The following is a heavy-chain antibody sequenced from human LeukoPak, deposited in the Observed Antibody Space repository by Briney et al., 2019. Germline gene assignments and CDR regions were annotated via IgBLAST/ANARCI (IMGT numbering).Heavy chain of an antibody. V-gene: IGHV1-8*01. D-gene: IGHD1-26*01. CDR1: GYTFTSYD. CDR3: ARGELVGANNWFDP. Sequence: ASVKVSCKASGYTFTSYDINWVRQATGQGLEWMGWMNPNSGNTGYAQKFQGRVTMTRNTSISTAYMELSSLRSEDTAVYYCARGELVGANNWFDPWGQGTLVTVSS. CDR2: MNPNSGNT. J-gene: IGHJ5*02.